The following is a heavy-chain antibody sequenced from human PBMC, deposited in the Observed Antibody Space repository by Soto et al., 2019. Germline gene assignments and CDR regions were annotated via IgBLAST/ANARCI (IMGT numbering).Heavy chain of an antibody. CDR2: ISGSGGST. CDR3: AESCPSDIVVVPAARQGLDP. D-gene: IGHD2-2*01. CDR1: GFTFSSYA. Sequence: GGSLRLSCAASGFTFSSYAMSWVRQAPGKGLEWVSAISGSGGSTYYADSVKGRFTISRDNSKNTLYLQMNSLRAEDTAVYYCAESCPSDIVVVPAARQGLDPWGQGTLVTVSS. J-gene: IGHJ5*02. V-gene: IGHV3-23*01.